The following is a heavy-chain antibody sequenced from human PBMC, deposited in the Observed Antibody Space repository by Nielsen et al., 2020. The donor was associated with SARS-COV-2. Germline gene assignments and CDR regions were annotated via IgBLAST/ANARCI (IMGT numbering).Heavy chain of an antibody. CDR2: VSHSGST. CDR3: ARGDLVVVPSPLLGLGPIFYYFCLDV. J-gene: IGHJ6*03. CDR1: GDSVSSHDW. Sequence: GSLRLSCAVSGDSVSSHDWWTWVRQSPGQGLEWIGEVSHSGSTNYNPSLKSRVTLSMDKSKNQFSLRLTSVSAADTAVYFCARGDLVVVPSPLLGLGPIFYYFCLDVWGKGTTVIVSS. V-gene: IGHV4-4*01. D-gene: IGHD2-2*02.